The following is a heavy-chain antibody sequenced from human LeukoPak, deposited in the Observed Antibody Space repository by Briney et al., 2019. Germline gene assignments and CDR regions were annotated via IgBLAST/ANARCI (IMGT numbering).Heavy chain of an antibody. J-gene: IGHJ6*02. CDR2: ISYDGSNK. D-gene: IGHD3-22*01. CDR3: ARVLDGSGYYLTYYYYGMDV. V-gene: IGHV3-30*04. Sequence: PGGSLRLSCAASGFTFSNYAMHWVRQAPGKGPEWVAVISYDGSNKYYADSVKGRFTISRDNSKNTLYLQMNSLRAEDTAVYYCARVLDGSGYYLTYYYYGMDVWGQGTTVSVSS. CDR1: GFTFSNYA.